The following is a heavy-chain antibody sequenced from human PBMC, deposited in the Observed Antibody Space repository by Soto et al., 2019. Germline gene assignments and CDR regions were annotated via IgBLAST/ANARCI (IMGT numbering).Heavy chain of an antibody. V-gene: IGHV3-33*01. CDR1: GFTFKNYG. CDR2: IWYDGSNK. J-gene: IGHJ4*02. CDR3: ATSTPGLLIDD. Sequence: QVQLVESGGGVVQPGRSLRLSCATSGFTFKNYGMHWVRQAPGKGLEWVAVIWYDGSNKYYADSVKGRFTISKDNSKNTLYLEMNSLRAEDTAVYYCATSTPGLLIDDWGQGTLVVVSS. D-gene: IGHD2-15*01.